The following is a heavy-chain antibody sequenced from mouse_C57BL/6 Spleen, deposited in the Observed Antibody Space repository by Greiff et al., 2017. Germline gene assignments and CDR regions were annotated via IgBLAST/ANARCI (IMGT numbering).Heavy chain of an antibody. CDR2: IYPGNSDT. CDR3: TRDWTTVGDFDY. Sequence: EVQVVESGTVLARPGASVKMSCKTSGYTFTSYWMHWVKQRPGQGLEWIGAIYPGNSDTSYNQKFKGKAKLTAVTSASTAYMELSSLTNEDSAVYYCTRDWTTVGDFDYWGQGTTLTVSS. J-gene: IGHJ2*01. CDR1: GYTFTSYW. V-gene: IGHV1-5*01. D-gene: IGHD1-1*01.